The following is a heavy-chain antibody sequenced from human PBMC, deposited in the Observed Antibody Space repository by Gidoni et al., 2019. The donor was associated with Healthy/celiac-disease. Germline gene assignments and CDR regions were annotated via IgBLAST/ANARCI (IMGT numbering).Heavy chain of an antibody. CDR3: ARDRITIFGVVIWNAFDI. J-gene: IGHJ3*02. CDR2: IIPIFGTA. Sequence: QVQLVQSGAEVTKPGSSVKVSCKASGGTFSSYAISWVRQAPGQGLEWMGGIIPIFGTANYEQKFQGRVTITADESTSTAYMELSSLRSEDTAVYYCARDRITIFGVVIWNAFDIWGQGTMVTVSS. CDR1: GGTFSSYA. D-gene: IGHD3-3*01. V-gene: IGHV1-69*01.